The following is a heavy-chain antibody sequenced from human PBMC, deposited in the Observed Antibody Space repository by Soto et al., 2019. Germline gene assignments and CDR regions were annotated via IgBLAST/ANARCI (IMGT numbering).Heavy chain of an antibody. D-gene: IGHD6-13*01. Sequence: GGSLRLSCAASGFTFRSFTMNWVRQAPGKGLEWVSTISSNSAYIYYTDALRGRFTISRDNAKNSLHLQMSSLRAEDTAVYYCTRDASRDSSARGWFDPWGPGTLVTVSS. CDR3: TRDASRDSSARGWFDP. CDR2: ISSNSAYI. J-gene: IGHJ5*02. CDR1: GFTFRSFT. V-gene: IGHV3-21*01.